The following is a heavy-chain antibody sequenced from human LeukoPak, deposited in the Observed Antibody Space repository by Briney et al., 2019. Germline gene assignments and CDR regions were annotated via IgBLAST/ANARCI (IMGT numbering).Heavy chain of an antibody. V-gene: IGHV4-59*02. Sequence: PSQTLSLTFTVSGHSVSSHYCSWIRQPPGKGLEWIGYIYYTGSANYNPSLKSRVTISVDTSINQISLKLSSVTYADTAVDYCATGHYCLDVWNQGTTVIV. CDR3: ATGHYCLDV. CDR1: GHSVSSHY. J-gene: IGHJ6*02. CDR2: IYYTGSA.